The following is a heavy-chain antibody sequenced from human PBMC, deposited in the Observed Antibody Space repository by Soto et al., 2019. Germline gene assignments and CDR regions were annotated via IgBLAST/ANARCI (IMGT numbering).Heavy chain of an antibody. V-gene: IGHV4-39*01. Sequence: SETLSLTCTVSGGSPGSDSYYWGWIRQSPGKGLEWIGNIYYSGNTFYNPSLKSRVTISVDTSKNQIYLHLSAVTAADTAIFYCASIAAPGTTHFDFWGQGTLVTVSS. CDR1: GGSPGSDSYY. CDR3: ASIAAPGTTHFDF. D-gene: IGHD6-13*01. J-gene: IGHJ4*02. CDR2: IYYSGNT.